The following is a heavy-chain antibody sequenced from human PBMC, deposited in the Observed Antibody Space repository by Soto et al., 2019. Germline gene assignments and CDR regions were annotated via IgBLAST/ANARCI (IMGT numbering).Heavy chain of an antibody. V-gene: IGHV3-23*01. CDR2: IHGDGDYI. D-gene: IGHD2-15*01. Sequence: EVQLLESGGGLVQPGGSLRLSCAASGFTFSCCAMSWVRQAPGKGLDYVSTIHGDGDYIHYSDSVKGRFTISRDNSRKTLYRQVNSLRADDTAVYYCVKNRVAASLSNWSVASWCRGARVTVSS. J-gene: IGHJ2*01. CDR1: GFTFSCCA. CDR3: VKNRVAASLSNWSVAS.